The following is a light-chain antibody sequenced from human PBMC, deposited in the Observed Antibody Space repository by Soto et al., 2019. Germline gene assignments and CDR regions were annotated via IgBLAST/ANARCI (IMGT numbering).Light chain of an antibody. CDR3: CSYAGSVL. J-gene: IGLJ2*01. V-gene: IGLV2-11*01. CDR1: SSDVGGYNY. Sequence: QSALTQPRSVSGSPGQSVTISCTGTSSDVGGYNYVSWYQHHLGKAPKLMIFDVSKRPSEVPDRFSGSQSGNTASLTISGLQAEDEADYFCCSYAGSVLFGGGTKVTVL. CDR2: DVS.